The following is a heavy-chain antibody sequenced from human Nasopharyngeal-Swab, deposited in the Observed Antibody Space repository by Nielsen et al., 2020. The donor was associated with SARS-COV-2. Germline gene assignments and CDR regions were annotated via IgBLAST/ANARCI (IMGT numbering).Heavy chain of an antibody. CDR3: TSDSRTTWSSFQL. CDR2: SKRKVYGATT. J-gene: IGHJ1*01. D-gene: IGHD6-13*01. Sequence: GESLKISCTASGFSLGEHAMSWVRQAPGKGLEWVGFSKRKVYGATTEYAASVKGRFTIARDDSKRIAYLQMNSLKTEDTAIYYCTSDSRTTWSSFQLWGQGTLVTVSS. V-gene: IGHV3-49*04. CDR1: GFSLGEHA.